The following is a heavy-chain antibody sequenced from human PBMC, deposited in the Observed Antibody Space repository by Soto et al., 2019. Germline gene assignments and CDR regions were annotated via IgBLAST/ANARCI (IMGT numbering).Heavy chain of an antibody. CDR2: VYDTGST. CDR3: ARDRNYYDSSGSNIRLYTGMDV. CDR1: GGSISNYY. Sequence: QVQLQESGPGLVKPSETLTLTCTVSGGSISNYYWSWIRQPPGKGLEWIGYVYDTGSTNYSPSLQSRVTISLDTSKNQFSLNLRSVTAADTAVYFCARDRNYYDSSGSNIRLYTGMDVWGQGTTVTVSS. V-gene: IGHV4-59*01. D-gene: IGHD3-22*01. J-gene: IGHJ6*01.